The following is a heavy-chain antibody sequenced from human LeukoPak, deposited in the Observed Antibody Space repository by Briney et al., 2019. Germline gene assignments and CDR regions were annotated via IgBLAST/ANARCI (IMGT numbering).Heavy chain of an antibody. V-gene: IGHV1-46*01. CDR3: ARDQSPTWINYYYYYMDV. Sequence: GASVKVSCKASGYTFTAYYMHWVRQAPGQGLEWMGIINPSGGSTSYAQKFQGRVTMTRDMSTSTVYMELSSLRSEDTAVYYCARDQSPTWINYYYYYMDVWGKGTTVTVSS. J-gene: IGHJ6*03. CDR1: GYTFTAYY. D-gene: IGHD5-12*01. CDR2: INPSGGST.